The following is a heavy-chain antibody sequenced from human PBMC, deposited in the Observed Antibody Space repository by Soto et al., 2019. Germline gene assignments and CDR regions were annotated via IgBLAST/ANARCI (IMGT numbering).Heavy chain of an antibody. Sequence: QVQLQESGPGLVKPSQTLSLTCTVSGGSISSGGYYWSWIRQHPGKGLEWIGYIYYSGSTYYNPSLKSRVTISVDTSKNQFSLKLSSVTAADTAVYYCARGSFFWSGYYYYYYGMDVWGQGTTVTVSS. V-gene: IGHV4-31*03. CDR1: GGSISSGGYY. D-gene: IGHD3-3*01. CDR2: IYYSGST. CDR3: ARGSFFWSGYYYYYYGMDV. J-gene: IGHJ6*02.